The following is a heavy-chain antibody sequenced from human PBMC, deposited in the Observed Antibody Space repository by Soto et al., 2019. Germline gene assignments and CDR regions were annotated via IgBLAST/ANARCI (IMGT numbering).Heavy chain of an antibody. Sequence: GGSLRLSCAASGFTFGSYSMHWVRQAPGKGLLWVSRINSDGSSTRYADSVKGRFTISRDNAKNTLYLQMNSLRAEDTAVYYCAKGRGDSGYYSLFDYWGQGTLVTVSS. D-gene: IGHD3-22*01. CDR3: AKGRGDSGYYSLFDY. J-gene: IGHJ4*02. CDR1: GFTFGSYS. CDR2: INSDGSST. V-gene: IGHV3-74*01.